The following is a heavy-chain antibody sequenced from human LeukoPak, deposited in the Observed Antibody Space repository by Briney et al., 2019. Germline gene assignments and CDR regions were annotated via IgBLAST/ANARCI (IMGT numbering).Heavy chain of an antibody. V-gene: IGHV3-23*01. Sequence: PGGSLRLSCAASGFTFNSYAMSWVRQAPGKGLEWVSAISDRGDNKQYTDSVKGRLTISRGNSKNTLYLQMNSLRADDTAVYYCAKSSRYGTGWYGRIDYWGQGTLVTVS. CDR3: AKSSRYGTGWYGRIDY. CDR2: ISDRGDNK. J-gene: IGHJ4*02. D-gene: IGHD6-19*01. CDR1: GFTFNSYA.